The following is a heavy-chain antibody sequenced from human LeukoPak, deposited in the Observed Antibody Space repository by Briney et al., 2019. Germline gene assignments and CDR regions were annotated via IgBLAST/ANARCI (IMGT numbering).Heavy chain of an antibody. D-gene: IGHD3-22*01. CDR2: MSYDGSNK. V-gene: IGHV3-30*04. CDR3: ARGDSSGYYLV. CDR1: GFTLSSYA. J-gene: IGHJ4*02. Sequence: GGSLRLSCTASGFTLSSYAMHWVRQAPGKGLEWVAVMSYDGSNKYHPDSVKGRFTVSRDNPKNTLYLQMNSLRAEDTAVYYCARGDSSGYYLVWGRGTLVTVSS.